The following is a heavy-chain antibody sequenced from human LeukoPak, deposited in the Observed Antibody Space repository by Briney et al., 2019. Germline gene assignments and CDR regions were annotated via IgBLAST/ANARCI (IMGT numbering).Heavy chain of an antibody. Sequence: QPGGSLRLSCAASGFTFSSYWMHWVRQAPGKGLLWVSRINSDGSSTSYADSVKGRFTISRDNAKNTLYLQMNSLRAEDTAVYYCAREPSVLLWFGASRHDAFDIWGQGTMVTVSS. CDR3: AREPSVLLWFGASRHDAFDI. J-gene: IGHJ3*02. CDR1: GFTFSSYW. CDR2: INSDGSST. V-gene: IGHV3-74*01. D-gene: IGHD3-10*01.